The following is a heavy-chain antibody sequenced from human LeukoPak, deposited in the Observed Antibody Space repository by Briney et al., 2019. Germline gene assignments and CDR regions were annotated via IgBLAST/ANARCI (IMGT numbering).Heavy chain of an antibody. CDR2: INPNSGGT. D-gene: IGHD2-8*01. CDR1: GYTFTGYY. J-gene: IGHJ4*02. CDR3: ARALGKMLSALPLDY. V-gene: IGHV1-2*02. Sequence: ASVKVSCKASGYTFTGYYMHWVRQAPGQGLEWMGWINPNSGGTNYAQKFQGRVTMTRDTSISTAYMELSRLRSDDTAVYYCARALGKMLSALPLDYWGQGTLVTVSS.